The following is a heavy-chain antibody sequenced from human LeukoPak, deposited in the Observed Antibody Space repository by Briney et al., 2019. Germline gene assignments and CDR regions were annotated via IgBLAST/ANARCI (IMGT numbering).Heavy chain of an antibody. Sequence: PGGSLRLSCAASGFTFSSYWMSWVRQGPGKGLEWVASIQPDRGVTFYLDSVKGRFTISRDNAKSSVFLQMNSLRAEDTAVYYCARLFGGVTTFDFWGQGTLVTASS. V-gene: IGHV3-7*01. D-gene: IGHD4-17*01. CDR2: IQPDRGVT. J-gene: IGHJ5*01. CDR3: ARLFGGVTTFDF. CDR1: GFTFSSYW.